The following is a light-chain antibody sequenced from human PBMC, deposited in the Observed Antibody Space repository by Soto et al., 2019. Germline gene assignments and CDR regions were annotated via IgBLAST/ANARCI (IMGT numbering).Light chain of an antibody. V-gene: IGLV2-11*01. CDR3: CSYAGSDTHYV. CDR2: DVS. CDR1: SSDVGGYNS. Sequence: LTQPRSVSGSPGQSVTISCTGTSSDVGGYNSVSWYQQHPDKAPKFMIYDVSKRPSGVPDRFSGSKSGNTASLTISGLQAEDEADYYCCSYAGSDTHYVFGTGTKVTVL. J-gene: IGLJ1*01.